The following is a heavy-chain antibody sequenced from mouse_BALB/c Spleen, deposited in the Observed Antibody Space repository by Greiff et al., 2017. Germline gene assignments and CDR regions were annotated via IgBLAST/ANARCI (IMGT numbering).Heavy chain of an antibody. J-gene: IGHJ2*01. CDR1: GFTFSSYA. CDR2: ISSGGSYT. V-gene: IGHV5-9-3*01. CDR3: ARRGRDLFDY. D-gene: IGHD3-3*01. Sequence: EVQGVESGGGLVKPGGSLKLSCAASGFTFSSYAMSWVRQTPEKRLEWVPTISSGGSYTYYPDSVKGRFTISRDNAKNTLYLQMSSLRSEDTAMYYCARRGRDLFDYWGQGTTLTVSS.